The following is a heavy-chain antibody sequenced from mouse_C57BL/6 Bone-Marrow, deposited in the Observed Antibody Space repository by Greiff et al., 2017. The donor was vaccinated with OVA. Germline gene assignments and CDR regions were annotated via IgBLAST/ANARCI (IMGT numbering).Heavy chain of an antibody. Sequence: QVQLKESGPGLVKPSQCLSITCTVSGFSLTSYGVHWVRQSPGKGLEWLGVIWSGGSTDYNAAFISKLIIIKDNSKSQVFFKMNSLQADDTAISYSARNLRHLRGYALDYWGQGTSVTVSS. J-gene: IGHJ4*01. V-gene: IGHV2-2*01. CDR2: IWSGGST. D-gene: IGHD3-2*02. CDR3: ARNLRHLRGYALDY. CDR1: GFSLTSYG.